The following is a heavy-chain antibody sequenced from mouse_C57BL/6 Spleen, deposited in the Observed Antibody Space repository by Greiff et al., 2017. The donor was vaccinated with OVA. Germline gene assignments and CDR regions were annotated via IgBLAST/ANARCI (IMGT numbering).Heavy chain of an antibody. CDR1: GFTFSSYG. J-gene: IGHJ4*01. Sequence: EVKLVESGGDLVKPGGSLKLSCAASGFTFSSYGMSWVRQTPDKRLEWVATISSGGSYTYYPDSVKGRFTIYRDNAKNTLYLQMSSLKSEDTAMYYCARHYGSSYDAMDYWGQGTSVTVSS. CDR3: ARHYGSSYDAMDY. D-gene: IGHD1-1*01. CDR2: ISSGGSYT. V-gene: IGHV5-6*01.